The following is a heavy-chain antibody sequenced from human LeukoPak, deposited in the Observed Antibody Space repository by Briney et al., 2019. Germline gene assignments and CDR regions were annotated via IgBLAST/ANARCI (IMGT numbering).Heavy chain of an antibody. CDR3: AKDRGGDCYACFDY. J-gene: IGHJ4*02. D-gene: IGHD2-21*02. Sequence: GGSLRLSCAASGFTFSSYGMHWVRQAPGKGLEWVAFIRYDGSNNYYADSVKGRFTISRDNPKNTLYLQMNSLRAEDTAVYYCAKDRGGDCYACFDYWGQGTLVTVSS. V-gene: IGHV3-30*02. CDR1: GFTFSSYG. CDR2: IRYDGSNN.